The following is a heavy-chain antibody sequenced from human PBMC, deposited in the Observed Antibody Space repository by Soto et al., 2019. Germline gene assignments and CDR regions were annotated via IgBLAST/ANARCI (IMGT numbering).Heavy chain of an antibody. V-gene: IGHV3-53*01. CDR1: GFTVSNNY. J-gene: IGHJ4*02. Sequence: EVQLVESGGGLIQPGGSLRLSCAVSGFTVSNNYMSWVRQAPGKGLEGVSVIYSGGYTAYGDSVKGRFTISRDNSKNTLYLKMNAGGTGGTAVFYWADHPGGGGYWGQGTLVTVSS. CDR3: ADHPGGGGY. D-gene: IGHD3-10*01. CDR2: IYSGGYT.